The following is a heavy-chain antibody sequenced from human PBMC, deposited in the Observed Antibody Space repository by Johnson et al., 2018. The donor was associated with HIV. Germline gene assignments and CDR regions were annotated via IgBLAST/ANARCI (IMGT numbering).Heavy chain of an antibody. V-gene: IGHV3-13*01. Sequence: VQLVESGGGVVQPGGSLRLSCATSGFTFSSYDMHWVRQTTGKVLQWVSGLGTAGDTYYSGSVKGRFTISRDNAKNSLYLQMNSLRADDTAVYYCAKDLRVFDWFNAYDAFDIWGQGTMVTVSS. CDR3: AKDLRVFDWFNAYDAFDI. CDR2: LGTAGDT. D-gene: IGHD3-9*01. CDR1: GFTFSSYD. J-gene: IGHJ3*02.